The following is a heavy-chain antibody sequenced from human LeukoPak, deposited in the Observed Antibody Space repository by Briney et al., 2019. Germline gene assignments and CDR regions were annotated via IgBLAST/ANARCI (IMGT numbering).Heavy chain of an antibody. CDR3: ARDRGLGLADS. J-gene: IGHJ4*02. Sequence: SVKVSCKASGVIFSSYTFSWVRQAPGQGLEWMGKITPVSDLAHYAQKFQGRVTFTADTHTGTTYMELRSQRSEDTAVYYCARDRGLGLADSWGQGTLVSVSS. CDR1: GVIFSSYT. D-gene: IGHD3-16*01. CDR2: ITPVSDLA. V-gene: IGHV1-69*04.